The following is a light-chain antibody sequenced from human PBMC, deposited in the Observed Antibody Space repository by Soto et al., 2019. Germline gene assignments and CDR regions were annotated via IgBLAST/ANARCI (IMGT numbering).Light chain of an antibody. J-gene: IGKJ2*01. Sequence: DIQMTQSPSSLSTSIGDRVTITCRAGQSIISYLNWYQQKPGEAPKLLIYAASSLRSGVPSRFSGRGSGTDFTLTISSLQPEDFATYYCQQSYTIPYTFGQGTKLEIK. CDR2: AAS. CDR3: QQSYTIPYT. CDR1: QSIISY. V-gene: IGKV1-39*01.